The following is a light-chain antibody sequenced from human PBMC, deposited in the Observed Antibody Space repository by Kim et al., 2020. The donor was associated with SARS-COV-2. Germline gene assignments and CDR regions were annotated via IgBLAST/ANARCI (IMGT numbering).Light chain of an antibody. CDR3: MQCTQFPWT. Sequence: DIVMAQTPLSSPVTLGQPASISCRSSQSLIHSDGNTYLSWLHQRPGQPPRLLIYKVSKRFSGVPDRFSGSGVGTDFSLKISRVEAEDVGVNYCMQCTQFPWTFGQVTKVDIK. CDR2: KVS. V-gene: IGKV2-24*01. CDR1: QSLIHSDGNTY. J-gene: IGKJ1*01.